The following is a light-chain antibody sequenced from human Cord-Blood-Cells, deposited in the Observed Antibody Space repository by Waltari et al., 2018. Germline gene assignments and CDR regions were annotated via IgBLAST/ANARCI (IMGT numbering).Light chain of an antibody. J-gene: IGKJ1*01. Sequence: VLTQSPGTLSLSPGERATLPCRASPGISKHLVWYQQRPGQSPRLLIYAASTRATGIPDRFSGSGFGTDFSLSIRRLEPEDFAGYYSRNHVRLPATFGLGTRVETK. CDR3: RNHVRLPAT. V-gene: IGKV3-20*01. CDR2: AAS. CDR1: PGISKH.